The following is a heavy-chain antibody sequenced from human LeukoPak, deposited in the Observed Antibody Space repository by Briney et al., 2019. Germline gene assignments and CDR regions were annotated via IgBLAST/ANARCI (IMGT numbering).Heavy chain of an antibody. CDR1: GYTFTGYY. Sequence: ASVKVSCKASGYTFTGYYMHWVRQAPGQGLEWMGRINPNSGGTNYAQKVQGRVTMTRHTSISTHYLELGRLRSDGTAVDYCSRGTPGFWSGYYVSWGQGTLVTVSS. D-gene: IGHD3-3*01. CDR2: INPNSGGT. J-gene: IGHJ5*02. V-gene: IGHV1-2*06. CDR3: SRGTPGFWSGYYVS.